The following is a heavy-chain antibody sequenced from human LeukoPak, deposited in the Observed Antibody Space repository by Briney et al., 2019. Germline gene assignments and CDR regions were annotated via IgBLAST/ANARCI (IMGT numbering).Heavy chain of an antibody. CDR3: ARDRGIVPAATKRYNWFDP. CDR1: GYTFTGYY. Sequence: GASVKVSCKASGYTFTGYYMHWVRQAPGQGLEWMGWINPNSGGTNYAQKFQGRVTMTRDTSISTAYTELSRLRSDDTAVYYCARDRGIVPAATKRYNWFDPWGQGTLVTVSS. J-gene: IGHJ5*02. D-gene: IGHD2-2*01. V-gene: IGHV1-2*02. CDR2: INPNSGGT.